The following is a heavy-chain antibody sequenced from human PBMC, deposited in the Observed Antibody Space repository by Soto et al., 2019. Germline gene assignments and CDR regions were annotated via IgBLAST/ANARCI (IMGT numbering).Heavy chain of an antibody. V-gene: IGHV3-11*01. CDR3: ARDHAVQDSPGYPNS. D-gene: IGHD6-13*01. Sequence: QVQLVESGGGLVTPGGSLRLSCAASGFTFSDFALTWVRQTPGRGLEWISDISSRGSSTYYRVSVKGPFIISRDNARSSLLRQMNSIRVDETGVYHCARDHAVQDSPGYPNSWGHGTPVAVS. CDR1: GFTFSDFA. CDR2: ISSRGSST. J-gene: IGHJ5*01.